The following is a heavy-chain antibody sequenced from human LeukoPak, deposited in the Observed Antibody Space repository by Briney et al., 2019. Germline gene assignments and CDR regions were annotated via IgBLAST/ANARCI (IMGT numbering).Heavy chain of an antibody. CDR1: GGSFSGYY. J-gene: IGHJ4*02. CDR3: ARGGLLYSLDY. V-gene: IGHV4-34*01. D-gene: IGHD6-13*01. CDR2: INHSGST. Sequence: PSETLSLTCAVYGGSFSGYYWSWIRQPPGKGLEWIGEINHSGSTNYNPSLKSRVTISVDTSKNQFSLKLSSMTAADTAVYYCARGGLLYSLDYWGQGTLVTVSS.